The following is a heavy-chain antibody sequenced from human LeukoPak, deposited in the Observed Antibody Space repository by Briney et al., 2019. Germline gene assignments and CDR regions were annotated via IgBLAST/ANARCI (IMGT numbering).Heavy chain of an antibody. D-gene: IGHD6-13*01. J-gene: IGHJ5*02. CDR3: ARRSTAPIAGTGVNWFDP. V-gene: IGHV4-39*01. CDR2: IYYSGST. CDR1: GGSISSSSYY. Sequence: SETLSLTCTVSGGSISSSSYYWGWIRQPPGKGLEWIGSIYYSGSTYYNPSLKSRVTISVDTSKNQFSLKLSSVTAADTAVYYCARRSTAPIAGTGVNWFDPWGQGTPVTVSS.